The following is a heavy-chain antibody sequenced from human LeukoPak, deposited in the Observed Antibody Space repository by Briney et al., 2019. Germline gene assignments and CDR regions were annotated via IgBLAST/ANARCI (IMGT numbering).Heavy chain of an antibody. CDR1: GFTFSSYG. CDR2: IRYDGSNK. V-gene: IGHV3-30*02. CDR3: ARTQIAVAGTVDY. D-gene: IGHD6-19*01. Sequence: GRSLRLSCAASGFTFSSYGMHWVRQAPGKGLEWVAFIRYDGSNKYYADSVKGRFTISRDNSKNTLYLQMNSLRAEDTAVYYCARTQIAVAGTVDYWGQGTLVTVSS. J-gene: IGHJ4*02.